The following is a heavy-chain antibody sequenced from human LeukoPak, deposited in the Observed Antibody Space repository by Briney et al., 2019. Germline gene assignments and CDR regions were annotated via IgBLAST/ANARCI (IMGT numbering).Heavy chain of an antibody. CDR2: LHHSGAA. Sequence: PSDTLSLTCTVSGHSISNYYGTWIRHTPGKGLEWIGNLHHSGAADYNPFLKPRVNTSVDTSKDQFSLSLRSSTAADTAVYFCARLGKTYYWDVWGTGTTVTVSS. J-gene: IGHJ6*03. CDR1: GHSISNYY. CDR3: ARLGKTYYWDV. V-gene: IGHV4-59*08. D-gene: IGHD1/OR15-1a*01.